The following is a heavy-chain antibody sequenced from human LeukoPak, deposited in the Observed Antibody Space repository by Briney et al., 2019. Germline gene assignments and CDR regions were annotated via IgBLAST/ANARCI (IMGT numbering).Heavy chain of an antibody. J-gene: IGHJ4*02. CDR1: GASMSSYY. D-gene: IGHD3-16*01. V-gene: IGHV4-59*01. CDR3: ARGRYGWLPFDY. Sequence: SETLSLTCTVSGASMSSYYWSWIRQPPGKGLEWIGYIYYSGSTNYNPSLKSRVTISVDTSKNQFTLKLSSVTAADTAVYYCARGRYGWLPFDYWGQGTLVTVSS. CDR2: IYYSGST.